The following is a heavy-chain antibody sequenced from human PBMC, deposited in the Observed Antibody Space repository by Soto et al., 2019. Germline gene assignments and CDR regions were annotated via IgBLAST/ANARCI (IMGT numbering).Heavy chain of an antibody. CDR1: GYSFASYW. CDR3: ARQVHGGGGAYGSGP. CDR2: IDPSDAYT. J-gene: IGHJ5*02. D-gene: IGHD3-10*01. Sequence: GESLKISWTGAGYSFASYWISWVRQMAGKGLERMGRIDPSDAYTNYSPSLQGHVTISADKSSSTAYLQWSSRKASDTAMYSCARQVHGGGGAYGSGPWGQGTMVTVSS. V-gene: IGHV5-10-1*01.